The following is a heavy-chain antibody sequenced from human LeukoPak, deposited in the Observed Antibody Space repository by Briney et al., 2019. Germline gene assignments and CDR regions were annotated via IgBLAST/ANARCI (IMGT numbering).Heavy chain of an antibody. J-gene: IGHJ6*02. CDR1: GGSISSGGYY. CDR3: ARVKYGDYGMDV. V-gene: IGHV4-31*03. Sequence: PSQTLSLTCTVSGGSISSGGYYWSWIRQHPGKGLEWIGYIYYSGSTYYNPSLKSRVTISVDTSKNQFSLKLSSVTAADTAVYYCARVKYGDYGMDVWGQGTTVTVSS. CDR2: IYYSGST. D-gene: IGHD4-17*01.